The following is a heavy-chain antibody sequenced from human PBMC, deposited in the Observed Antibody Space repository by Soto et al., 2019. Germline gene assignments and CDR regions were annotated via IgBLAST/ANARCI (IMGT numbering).Heavy chain of an antibody. CDR3: ARDVYSVEY. V-gene: IGHV1-2*02. J-gene: IGHJ4*02. CDR2: IKPHSGDT. D-gene: IGHD2-8*01. CDR1: GYTLTGHF. Sequence: QVQLVQSGAEVKKPGASVKVSCKASGYTLTGHFLHWVRQAPGQGLEWMGWIKPHSGDTNYAPKFQGRVTMTTDTSLSTAYVELSRLRSDDTAVYYCARDVYSVEYWGQGTLVTVSS.